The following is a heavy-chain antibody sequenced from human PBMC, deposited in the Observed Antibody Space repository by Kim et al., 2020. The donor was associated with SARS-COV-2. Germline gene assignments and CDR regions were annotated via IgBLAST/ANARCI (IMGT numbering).Heavy chain of an antibody. CDR2: ISNTGTTI. CDR3: AGDVTSQLGGQVVDFDY. J-gene: IGHJ4*02. V-gene: IGHV3-11*01. D-gene: IGHD6-6*01. CDR1: GFTFNDFY. Sequence: GGSLRLSCAISGFTFNDFYMSWIRQAPGKGLEWISYISNTGTTIYYADSVKGRFTISRDSARNSLSLQMNSLRADDTAVYYCAGDVTSQLGGQVVDFDYWGQGTVVTVSS.